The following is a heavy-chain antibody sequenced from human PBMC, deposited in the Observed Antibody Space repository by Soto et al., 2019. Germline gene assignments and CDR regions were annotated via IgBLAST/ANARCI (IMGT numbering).Heavy chain of an antibody. CDR1: GGSITSCAYY. D-gene: IGHD3-22*01. CDR2: IHYSGRT. Sequence: QVQLQESGPGLVKPSQTLSLTCAVSGGSITSCAYYWTWIRQHPGKGLEWIAYIHYSGRTYYNPSLKSRVTISVDTSNNQFSLKLSSVTAADTAVYYCARYYFDSSGYSNWFDPWGQGTLVTVSS. CDR3: ARYYFDSSGYSNWFDP. V-gene: IGHV4-31*11. J-gene: IGHJ5*02.